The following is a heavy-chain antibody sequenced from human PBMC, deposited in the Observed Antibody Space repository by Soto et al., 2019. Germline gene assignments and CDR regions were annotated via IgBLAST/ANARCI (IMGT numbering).Heavy chain of an antibody. CDR1: GFTFSSYS. J-gene: IGHJ3*02. CDR2: IGSSSGYI. Sequence: EVQLVESGGGLVKPGGSLRLSCAASGFTFSSYSMNWVRQAPGKGLEWVSSIGSSSGYIYYADSVKGRFTISRDNAKNSLYLQMNSLRAEDTAVYYCARENDFWSRYTLVEAFDIWGQGTMVTVSS. CDR3: ARENDFWSRYTLVEAFDI. V-gene: IGHV3-21*01. D-gene: IGHD3-3*01.